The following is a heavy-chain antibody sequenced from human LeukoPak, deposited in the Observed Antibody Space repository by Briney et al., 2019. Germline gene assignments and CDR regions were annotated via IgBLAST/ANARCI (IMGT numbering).Heavy chain of an antibody. Sequence: SVKVSCKASGGTFSSYAISWVRQAPGQGLEWMGGIIPIFGTANYAQKFQGRVTITADRSTSTAYMELSSLRSEDTAVYYCARVPPTISGGYYYYGMDVWGKGTTVTVSS. CDR3: ARVPPTISGGYYYYGMDV. D-gene: IGHD3-9*01. V-gene: IGHV1-69*06. CDR1: GGTFSSYA. J-gene: IGHJ6*04. CDR2: IIPIFGTA.